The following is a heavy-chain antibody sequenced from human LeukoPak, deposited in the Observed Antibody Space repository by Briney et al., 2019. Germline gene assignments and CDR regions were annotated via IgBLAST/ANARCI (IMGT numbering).Heavy chain of an antibody. CDR3: ARGCSLYSSSSQGNHLFDY. V-gene: IGHV1-2*02. CDR2: INPNSGGT. Sequence: ASVKVSCKASGYTFTSYYMHWVRQAPGQGLEWMGWINPNSGGTSFAQRFQGRVTMTRDTSISTTYMGLSRLRSDDPAVYYCARGCSLYSSSSQGNHLFDYWGQGTLVTVSS. J-gene: IGHJ4*02. D-gene: IGHD6-6*01. CDR1: GYTFTSYY.